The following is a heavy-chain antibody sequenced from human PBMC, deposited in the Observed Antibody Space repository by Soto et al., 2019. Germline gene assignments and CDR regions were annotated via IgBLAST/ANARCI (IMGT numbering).Heavy chain of an antibody. CDR1: GFTFSSYS. Sequence: PGGSLRLSCAASGFTFSSYSMNWVRQAPGKGLEWVSSISSSSSYIYYADSVKGRFTISRDNAKNSLYLQMNSLRAEDTAVYYCARDLNTGAYYGMDVWGQGTTVTVSS. J-gene: IGHJ6*02. CDR2: ISSSSSYI. CDR3: ARDLNTGAYYGMDV. V-gene: IGHV3-21*01. D-gene: IGHD7-27*01.